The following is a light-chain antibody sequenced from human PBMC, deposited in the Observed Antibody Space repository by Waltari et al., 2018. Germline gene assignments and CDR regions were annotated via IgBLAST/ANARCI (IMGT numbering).Light chain of an antibody. Sequence: DIQLTQSPSTLSASVGDRVPITCRASQSISIWLAWFQQKPGKAPKLLMYKASTLVDGVPSRFSGSGSETEFTLTISSLQPDDFATYYCQLFNRDSRTFGQGTKVEI. CDR3: QLFNRDSRT. J-gene: IGKJ1*01. V-gene: IGKV1-5*03. CDR1: QSISIW. CDR2: KAS.